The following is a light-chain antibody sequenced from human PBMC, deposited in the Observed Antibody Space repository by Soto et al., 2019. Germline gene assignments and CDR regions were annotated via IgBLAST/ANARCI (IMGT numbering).Light chain of an antibody. CDR1: SSNIGSNT. Sequence: QSVLTQPPSTSGTPGQRVTISCSGSSSNIGSNTVNWYQRFPGTAPKLLIYRNNQRPSGVPDRFSGSKSGTSASLAISGLQSEDEADYYCASWDDSLNGLWVFGGGTKLTVL. J-gene: IGLJ3*02. V-gene: IGLV1-44*01. CDR2: RNN. CDR3: ASWDDSLNGLWV.